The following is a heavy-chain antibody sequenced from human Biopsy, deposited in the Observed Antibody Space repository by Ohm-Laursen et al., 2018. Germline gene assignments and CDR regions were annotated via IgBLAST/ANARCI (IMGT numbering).Heavy chain of an antibody. Sequence: ASVKVSCKASGGTLITYAISWVRQAPGQGLEWMGRIIPILHVPTYAQSFQGRVTMTWDTSTTTVYMELSSLRSEDTAVYYCALASFDYWGQGTLVTVPS. J-gene: IGHJ4*02. V-gene: IGHV1-69*04. CDR2: IIPILHVP. CDR3: ALASFDY. CDR1: GGTLITYA.